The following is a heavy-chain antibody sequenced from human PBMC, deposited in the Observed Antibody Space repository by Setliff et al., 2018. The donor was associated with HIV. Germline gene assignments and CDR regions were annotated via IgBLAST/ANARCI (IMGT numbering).Heavy chain of an antibody. J-gene: IGHJ6*02. CDR1: GYTFTSYY. CDR3: ARGVGINYYYYYGMDV. Sequence: ASVKVSCKASGYTFTSYYMHWVRQAPGQGLEWMGIINPSGGSTSYAQKFQGRVTMTRDTSTSTVYMELSRLRSDDTAVYYCARGVGINYYYYYGMDVWGQGTTVTVSS. D-gene: IGHD1-26*01. CDR2: INPSGGST. V-gene: IGHV1-46*01.